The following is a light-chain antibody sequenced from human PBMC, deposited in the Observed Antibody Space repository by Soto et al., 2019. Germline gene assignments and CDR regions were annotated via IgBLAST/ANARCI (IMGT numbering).Light chain of an antibody. J-gene: IGLJ1*01. CDR2: EVS. CDR3: SSYTSSSTGV. V-gene: IGLV2-14*01. Sequence: QSALTQPASVSGSPGQSITISCTGTSSDVGGYNYVSWYQQHPGKAPKLMIYEVSNRPSGVSNRFSGSKSGNKASLTISGLQAEDEAEYYCSSYTSSSTGVFGTGTKLTVL. CDR1: SSDVGGYNY.